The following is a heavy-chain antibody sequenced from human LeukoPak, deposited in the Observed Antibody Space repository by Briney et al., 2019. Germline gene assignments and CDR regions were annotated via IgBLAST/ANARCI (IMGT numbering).Heavy chain of an antibody. CDR1: GGTFSSYA. Sequence: ASVKVSCKASGGTFSSYAISWVRQAPGQGLEWMGGIIPIFGTANYAQKFQGRVTITAEESTSTAYMELSSLRSEDTAVYYCARDDPFYGSGVIDYWGQGTLVTVSS. V-gene: IGHV1-69*13. CDR3: ARDDPFYGSGVIDY. D-gene: IGHD3-10*01. CDR2: IIPIFGTA. J-gene: IGHJ4*02.